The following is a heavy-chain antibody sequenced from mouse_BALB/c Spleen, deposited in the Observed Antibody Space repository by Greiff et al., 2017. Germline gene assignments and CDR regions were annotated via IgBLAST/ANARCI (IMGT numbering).Heavy chain of an antibody. CDR3: ARRDYDYDPLYYYAMDY. D-gene: IGHD2-4*01. V-gene: IGHV1-14*01. J-gene: IGHJ4*01. Sequence: VQLQQSGPELVKPGASVKMSCKASGYTFTSYVMHWVKQKPGQGLEWIGYINPYNDGTKYNEKFKGKATLTSDKSSSTAYMELSSLTSEDSAVYYCARRDYDYDPLYYYAMDYWGQGTSVTVSS. CDR2: INPYNDGT. CDR1: GYTFTSYV.